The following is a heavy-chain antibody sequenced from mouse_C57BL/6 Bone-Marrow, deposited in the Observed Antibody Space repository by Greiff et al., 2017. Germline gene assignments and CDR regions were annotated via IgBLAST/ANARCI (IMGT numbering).Heavy chain of an antibody. Sequence: QVQLQQPGAELVMPGASVKLSCKASGYTFTSYWMHWVKQRPGQGLEWIGEIDPSDSYTNYTQKFKGKSTLTVDKSSSTAYMQLSSLTSEDSAVYYCAREGSTMVPYYFDDWGTGTTLTVSS. D-gene: IGHD2-2*01. CDR1: GYTFTSYW. CDR3: AREGSTMVPYYFDD. V-gene: IGHV1-69*01. CDR2: IDPSDSYT. J-gene: IGHJ2*01.